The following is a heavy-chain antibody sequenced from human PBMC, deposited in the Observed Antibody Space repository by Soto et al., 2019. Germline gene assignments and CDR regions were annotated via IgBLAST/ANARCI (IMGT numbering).Heavy chain of an antibody. CDR3: ARDVPTVTTGGPDD. Sequence: ASVKVSCKASGYTFTSYGISWVRQAPGQGLEWMGWISAYNGNTNYAQKFQGRVTMTTDTSTSTAYMELRSLRSDDTAVYYCARDVPTVTTGGPDDWGQGTLVTVSS. V-gene: IGHV1-18*01. CDR1: GYTFTSYG. D-gene: IGHD4-17*01. CDR2: ISAYNGNT. J-gene: IGHJ4*02.